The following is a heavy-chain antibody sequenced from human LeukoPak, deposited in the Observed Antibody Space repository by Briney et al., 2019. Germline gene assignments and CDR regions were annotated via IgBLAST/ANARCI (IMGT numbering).Heavy chain of an antibody. CDR1: GYSFVSYY. D-gene: IGHD6-6*01. Sequence: ASVKVSCKASGYSFVSYYLHWVRRAPGQGLEWMGMIIPGGGGASYAQKFRGIVTMTTDMSTNSVNMELSSLTSEDTAEYYCARGGDSHYSSSSRFDNWGQGTLVTVSS. J-gene: IGHJ4*02. V-gene: IGHV1-46*01. CDR2: IIPGGGGA. CDR3: ARGGDSHYSSSSRFDN.